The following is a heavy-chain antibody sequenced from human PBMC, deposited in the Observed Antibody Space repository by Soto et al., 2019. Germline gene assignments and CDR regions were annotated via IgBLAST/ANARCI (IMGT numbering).Heavy chain of an antibody. J-gene: IGHJ2*01. CDR1: GFTFSSYA. CDR2: MSGTGGYT. D-gene: IGHD1-1*01. CDR3: AKDLAGQNWYFDL. V-gene: IGHV3-23*01. Sequence: EVQLLESGGGLVQPGGSLRLSCAASGFTFSSYAMSWVRQAPGKGLEWVSGMSGTGGYTYYADSVKGRFTISRDNSKTTLYLQMNSLSDEDTAVYYCAKDLAGQNWYFDLWGRGTLVTVSS.